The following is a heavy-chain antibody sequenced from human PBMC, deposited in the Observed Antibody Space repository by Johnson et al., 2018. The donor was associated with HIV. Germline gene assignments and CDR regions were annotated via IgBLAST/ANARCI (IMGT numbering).Heavy chain of an antibody. Sequence: MLLVQSGGGLVKPGGSLRVSCAASGLTFNRAWMSWVRQAPGKGLEWVGRVKSITDGGTTDYTAPVTGRFTISRDDSKNTLYLLMNSLKTDDTAVYYCTTGPVGAAKGGGACDIWGLGTMVTVSS. CDR3: TTGPVGAAKGGGACDI. V-gene: IGHV3-15*01. J-gene: IGHJ3*02. CDR2: VKSITDGGTT. CDR1: GLTFNRAW. D-gene: IGHD1-26*01.